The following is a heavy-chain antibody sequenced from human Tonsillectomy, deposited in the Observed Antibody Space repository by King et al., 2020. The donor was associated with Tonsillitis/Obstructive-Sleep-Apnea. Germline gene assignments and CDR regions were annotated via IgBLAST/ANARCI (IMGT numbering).Heavy chain of an antibody. D-gene: IGHD5-12*01. J-gene: IGHJ3*02. Sequence: QLQESGPGLVKPSETLSLTCTVSGGSISSYYWSWIRQPPGKGLEWIGYIYYSGRTNYNPSLKSRVTISVDTSKNQFSLKLSSVTAADTAVYDCARRAYIGYYLFDDAFDIWGQGTMVTVSS. CDR1: GGSISSYY. V-gene: IGHV4-59*12. CDR2: IYYSGRT. CDR3: ARRAYIGYYLFDDAFDI.